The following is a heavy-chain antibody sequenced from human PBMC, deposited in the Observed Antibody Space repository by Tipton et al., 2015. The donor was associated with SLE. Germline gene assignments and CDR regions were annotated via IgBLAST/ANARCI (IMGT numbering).Heavy chain of an antibody. CDR2: IYYSGTT. Sequence: TLSLTCSVSSGSISKYYWTWIRQPPGKGLEWLGSIYYSGTTYYSPSLKNRVSISIDTSKDQFSLKLTSLTAADTAVYYCVGRGMVFELWGHGTLVTVSS. D-gene: IGHD3-10*01. CDR1: SGSISKYY. J-gene: IGHJ1*01. CDR3: VGRGMVFEL. V-gene: IGHV4-59*12.